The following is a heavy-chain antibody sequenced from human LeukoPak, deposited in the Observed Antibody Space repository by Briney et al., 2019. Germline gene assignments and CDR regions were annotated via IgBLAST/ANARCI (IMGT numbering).Heavy chain of an antibody. CDR3: ARGEHIYGCDY. Sequence: ASVRVSCKATVYTFTSYDISWVRQAPGQGLEWMGWINTNTGDPTYAQGFAGRFVFSLDTSVSTTYLQISSLKAEDTAVYYCARGEHIYGCDYWGQGTLVTVSS. D-gene: IGHD5-18*01. CDR1: VYTFTSYD. V-gene: IGHV7-4-1*02. CDR2: INTNTGDP. J-gene: IGHJ4*02.